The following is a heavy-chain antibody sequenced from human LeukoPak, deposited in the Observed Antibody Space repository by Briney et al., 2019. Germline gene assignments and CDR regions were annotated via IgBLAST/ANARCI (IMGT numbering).Heavy chain of an antibody. Sequence: GGSLRLSCAASGFIFSNYGFHWVRQAPGKGLEWVAVISYNAGYKHYTDSVKDRFTISRDDSKSTVYLQMNSLRDEDTAVYYCARDRGHYFDYWGQGTLVTVSS. CDR1: GFIFSNYG. CDR2: ISYNAGYK. D-gene: IGHD2-15*01. J-gene: IGHJ4*02. CDR3: ARDRGHYFDY. V-gene: IGHV3-30*12.